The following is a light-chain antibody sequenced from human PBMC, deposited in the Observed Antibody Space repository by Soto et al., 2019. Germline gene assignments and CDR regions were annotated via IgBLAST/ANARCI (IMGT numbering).Light chain of an antibody. Sequence: QPVLTQPASVSGSPGQSSTISCTGTSSDVGSYNLVSWYQQHPGKAPKLMIYEVSKRPSGVSNRFSGSKSGNTASLTISGLQAEDEADYYCCSYAGSSTLYVFGTGTKVTVL. CDR3: CSYAGSSTLYV. J-gene: IGLJ1*01. CDR2: EVS. V-gene: IGLV2-23*02. CDR1: SSDVGSYNL.